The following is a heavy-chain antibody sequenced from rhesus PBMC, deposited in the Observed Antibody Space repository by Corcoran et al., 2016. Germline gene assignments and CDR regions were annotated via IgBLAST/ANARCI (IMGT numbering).Heavy chain of an antibody. CDR2: ISGSGGST. CDR3: ARDITIFGLVIKEFWYFDL. J-gene: IGHJ2*01. CDR1: GGSISSNY. Sequence: QVQLQESGPGLVKPSETLSRTCAVSGGSISSNYWSRIRQPPGQGREWVGRISGSGGSTDYNPSLKSRVTISTDTSKNQFSLKLSSVTAADTAVYYCARDITIFGLVIKEFWYFDLWGPGTPITISS. V-gene: IGHV4-173*01. D-gene: IGHD3-3*01.